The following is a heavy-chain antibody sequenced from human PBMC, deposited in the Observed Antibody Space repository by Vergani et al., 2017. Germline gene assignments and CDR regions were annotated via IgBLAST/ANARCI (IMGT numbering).Heavy chain of an antibody. CDR2: ISAYNGNT. CDR1: GYTFTSYG. D-gene: IGHD2-2*02. J-gene: IGHJ6*02. Sequence: QVQLVQSGAEVKKPGASVKVSCKASGYTFTSYGISWVRQAPGQGLEWMGWISAYNGNTNYAQKLQGRVTMTTDTSTSTAYMELRSLRSDDTAVYYCARDGRGDVVVPAAIPLYYYDGMVVWGQGTTVAVSS. CDR3: ARDGRGDVVVPAAIPLYYYDGMVV. V-gene: IGHV1-18*04.